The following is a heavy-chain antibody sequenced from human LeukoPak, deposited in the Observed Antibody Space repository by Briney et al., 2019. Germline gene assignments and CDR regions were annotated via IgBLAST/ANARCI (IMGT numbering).Heavy chain of an antibody. CDR2: ISSSSSYI. D-gene: IGHD3-10*01. J-gene: IGHJ4*02. CDR3: AKVGWFGEYYFDY. V-gene: IGHV3-21*04. Sequence: PGGSLRLSCVVSGFTFSSYSMNWVRQAPGKGLEWVTSISSSSSYIYYADSVKGRFTISRDNSKNTLYLQMNSLRAEDTAVYYCAKVGWFGEYYFDYWGQGTLVTVSS. CDR1: GFTFSSYS.